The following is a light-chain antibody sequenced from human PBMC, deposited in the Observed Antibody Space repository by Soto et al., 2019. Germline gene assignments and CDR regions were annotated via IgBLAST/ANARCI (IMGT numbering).Light chain of an antibody. CDR2: GAS. CDR3: QQYNKWPPWT. Sequence: EVVMTKYPAALSVTPGERATLSCRASQSVSNNLAWYQQKLGQAPRLLIYGASTRATGIPARFSGSGSGTEFTLTISSLQSEDFAVYFCQQYNKWPPWTFGQGTKVEIK. V-gene: IGKV3-15*01. CDR1: QSVSNN. J-gene: IGKJ1*01.